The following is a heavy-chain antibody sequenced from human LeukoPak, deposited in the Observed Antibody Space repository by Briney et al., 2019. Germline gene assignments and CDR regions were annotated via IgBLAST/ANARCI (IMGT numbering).Heavy chain of an antibody. CDR1: GFTLSSYV. D-gene: IGHD3-22*01. V-gene: IGHV3-23*01. CDR2: ISGSCGST. J-gene: IGHJ4*02. CDR3: AKDRSTYYYDSSLLT. Sequence: GGSLRLLCAASGFTLSSYVMSWVRQDPGKGLEGVSAISGSCGSTYYADSVKGRFTIPRDNAKNTLYLQMNSLRAEDTAVYYCAKDRSTYYYDSSLLTWGQGTMVTVSS.